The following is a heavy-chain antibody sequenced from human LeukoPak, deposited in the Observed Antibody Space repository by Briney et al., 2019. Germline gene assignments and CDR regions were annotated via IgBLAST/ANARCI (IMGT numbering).Heavy chain of an antibody. J-gene: IGHJ4*02. CDR3: AMGSCSGGSCYLLDY. D-gene: IGHD2-15*01. Sequence: ASVKVSCKASGYTFTSYYMHWVRQAPGQGLECVGIFNPSGVTTSYAQKFQGGVTMTRDTSTSTVYMELSSLRSEDTAVYYCAMGSCSGGSCYLLDYWGQGTLVTVSS. CDR2: FNPSGVTT. CDR1: GYTFTSYY. V-gene: IGHV1-46*01.